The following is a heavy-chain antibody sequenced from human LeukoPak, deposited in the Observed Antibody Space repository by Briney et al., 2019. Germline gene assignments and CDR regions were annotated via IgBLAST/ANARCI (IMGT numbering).Heavy chain of an antibody. Sequence: ASVKVSCKASGYTFTSYGISWVRQAPGQGLEWMGWISAYNGNTNYAQKLQGRVTMTTDTSTSTAYMELRSLRSDDTAVYYCARDVRYSSSSYFDYWGQGTLVTVYS. CDR2: ISAYNGNT. D-gene: IGHD6-6*01. J-gene: IGHJ4*02. V-gene: IGHV1-18*01. CDR3: ARDVRYSSSSYFDY. CDR1: GYTFTSYG.